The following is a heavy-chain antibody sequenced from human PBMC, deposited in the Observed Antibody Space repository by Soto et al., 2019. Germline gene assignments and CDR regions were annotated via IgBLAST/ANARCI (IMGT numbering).Heavy chain of an antibody. J-gene: IGHJ4*02. Sequence: QVQLVQSGAEVKKPGASVKVSCKASGYSFTSYGISWVRQAPGQGLEWMGWISAYNGNTNYAQKLQGRVTMTTDTSTSTAYMELRSLRSDDTAVYYCARVSTSGYYYSYFDYWGQGTLVTVSS. CDR2: ISAYNGNT. D-gene: IGHD3-22*01. CDR3: ARVSTSGYYYSYFDY. V-gene: IGHV1-18*04. CDR1: GYSFTSYG.